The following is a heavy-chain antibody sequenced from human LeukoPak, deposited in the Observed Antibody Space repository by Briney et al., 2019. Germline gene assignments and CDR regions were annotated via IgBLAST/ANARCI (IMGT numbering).Heavy chain of an antibody. J-gene: IGHJ4*02. CDR3: AKTLVVAAREPYFDY. D-gene: IGHD2-15*01. V-gene: IGHV4-4*07. CDR1: GGSTSNYY. Sequence: PSETLSLTRTVSGGSTSNYYWSWIRQPAGEGLEWIGRIYTSGSTYYNPSLKSRVTISVDTSKNQFSLKLSSVTAADTAIYYCAKTLVVAAREPYFDYWGQGTLVTVSS. CDR2: IYTSGST.